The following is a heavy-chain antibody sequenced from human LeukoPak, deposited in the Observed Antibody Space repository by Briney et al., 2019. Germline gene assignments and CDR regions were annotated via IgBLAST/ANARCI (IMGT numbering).Heavy chain of an antibody. D-gene: IGHD5-12*01. Sequence: GRSLRLSCTASGFTFGDYAMSWFRQAPGKGLEWVGFIRSKAYGGTTEYAASVKGRFTISRDDSKSIAYLQMNSLKTEDTAVYYCTRDRTIVATIPSGDYWGQGTLVTVSS. V-gene: IGHV3-49*03. CDR1: GFTFGDYA. J-gene: IGHJ4*02. CDR2: IRSKAYGGTT. CDR3: TRDRTIVATIPSGDY.